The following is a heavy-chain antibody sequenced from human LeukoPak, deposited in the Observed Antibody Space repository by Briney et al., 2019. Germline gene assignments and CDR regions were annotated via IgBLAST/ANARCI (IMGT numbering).Heavy chain of an antibody. D-gene: IGHD6-19*01. V-gene: IGHV4-59*08. J-gene: IGHJ4*02. CDR3: ARTDRGYRSGGPGFDY. Sequence: PSETLSLTCSVSGGSISRYHWSWLRQPPGKGLEWVGYIYYTGTTNYNPSLKSRVTMSVDMSKDQFSLRLTSVTAADTAVYYCARTDRGYRSGGPGFDYWGQGTLVAVSS. CDR1: GGSISRYH. CDR2: IYYTGTT.